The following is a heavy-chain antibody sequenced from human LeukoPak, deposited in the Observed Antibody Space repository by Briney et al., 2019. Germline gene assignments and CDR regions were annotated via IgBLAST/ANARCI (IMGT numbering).Heavy chain of an antibody. CDR1: GYTLTELS. CDR2: FDPEDGET. CDR3: ARDLPVATINPRDAFDI. V-gene: IGHV1-24*01. J-gene: IGHJ3*02. Sequence: ASVKVSCKVSGYTLTELSMHWVRQAPGKGLEWMGGFDPEDGETIYAQKFQGRVTMTRDTSTSTVYMELSSLRSEDTAVYYCARDLPVATINPRDAFDIWGQGTMVTVSS. D-gene: IGHD5-12*01.